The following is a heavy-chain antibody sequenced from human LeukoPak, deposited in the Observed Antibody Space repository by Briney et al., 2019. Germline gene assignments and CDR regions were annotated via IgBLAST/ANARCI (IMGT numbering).Heavy chain of an antibody. CDR1: GGSINTYH. D-gene: IGHD1-26*01. V-gene: IGHV4-59*12. CDR3: ARDSSGNYFDY. CDR2: IYYTGSS. J-gene: IGHJ4*02. Sequence: SETLSLTCTVSGGSINTYHWSWIRQPPGKGLEWIGTIYYTGSSYYNPSLKTRVTIAVDTSKNQFSLKLSSVTAADTAIYYCARDSSGNYFDYWGQGTLVTVSS.